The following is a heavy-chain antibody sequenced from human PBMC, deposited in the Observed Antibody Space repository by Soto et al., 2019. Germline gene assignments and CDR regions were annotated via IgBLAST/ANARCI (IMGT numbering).Heavy chain of an antibody. CDR2: ISGSGGST. D-gene: IGHD3-22*01. J-gene: IGHJ4*02. V-gene: IGHV3-23*01. Sequence: GGSLRLSCAASGFTFSSYAMSWVRQAPGKGLEWVSAISGSGGSTYYADSVKGRFTISRDNSKNTLYLQMNSLRAEDTAVYYCAKDSYYYDSSGYCFDYWGQGTLVTVPQ. CDR1: GFTFSSYA. CDR3: AKDSYYYDSSGYCFDY.